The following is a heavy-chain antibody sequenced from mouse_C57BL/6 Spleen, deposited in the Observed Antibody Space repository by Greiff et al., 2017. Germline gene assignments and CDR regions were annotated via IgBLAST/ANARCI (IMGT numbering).Heavy chain of an antibody. J-gene: IGHJ4*01. CDR2: ISDGGSYT. V-gene: IGHV5-4*01. Sequence: EVQLQESGGGLVKPGGSLKLSCAASGFTFSSYAMSWVRQTPEKRLEWVATISDGGSYTYYPDNVKGRFTISRDNAKNNLYLQMSHLKSEDTAMYYCARDPFYYGNSYAMDYWGQGTSVTVSS. CDR3: ARDPFYYGNSYAMDY. D-gene: IGHD2-1*01. CDR1: GFTFSSYA.